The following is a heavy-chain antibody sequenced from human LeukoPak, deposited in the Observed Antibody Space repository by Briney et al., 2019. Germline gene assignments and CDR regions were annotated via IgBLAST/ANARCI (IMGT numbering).Heavy chain of an antibody. D-gene: IGHD3-10*01. Sequence: PSETLSLTCTVSGASISSYYYNWIRQIAGRGLEWIGRLYISGSTDYNPSLKSRVTISVDTSNNQFSLNLNSVTAADTAVYFCARDLSGSLYFDYWGQGVLVTVSS. J-gene: IGHJ4*02. CDR1: GASISSYY. CDR2: LYISGST. CDR3: ARDLSGSLYFDY. V-gene: IGHV4-4*07.